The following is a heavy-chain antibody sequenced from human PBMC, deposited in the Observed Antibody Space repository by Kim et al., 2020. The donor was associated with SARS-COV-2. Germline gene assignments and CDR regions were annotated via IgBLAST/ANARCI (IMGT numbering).Heavy chain of an antibody. CDR3: ARDPLPDDAFDI. D-gene: IGHD2-15*01. J-gene: IGHJ3*02. Sequence: YYADSVEGRFTIAGDNSKTTRYLQKNSLRAEDAAVYYCARDPLPDDAFDIWGQETMVTVSS. V-gene: IGHV3-33*01.